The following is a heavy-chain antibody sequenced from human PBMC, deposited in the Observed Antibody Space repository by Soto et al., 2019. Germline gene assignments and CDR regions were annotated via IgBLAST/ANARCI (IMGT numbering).Heavy chain of an antibody. Sequence: SETLSLTCAVSGGSISSSNWWSWVRQPPGKGLEWIGEIYHSGSTNYSPSLKSRVTISVDKSKNQFSLKLSSVTAADTAVYYCARDAGYNYPRSAFDIWGQGTMVTVSS. J-gene: IGHJ3*02. CDR2: IYHSGST. CDR1: GGSISSSNW. V-gene: IGHV4-4*02. D-gene: IGHD5-12*01. CDR3: ARDAGYNYPRSAFDI.